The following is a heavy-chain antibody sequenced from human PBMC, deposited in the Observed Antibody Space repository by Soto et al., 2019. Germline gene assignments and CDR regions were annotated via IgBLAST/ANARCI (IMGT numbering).Heavy chain of an antibody. V-gene: IGHV3-30*18. D-gene: IGHD2-2*01. CDR1: GFTFSSYG. J-gene: IGHJ6*02. Sequence: GGSLRLSCAASGFTFSSYGMHWVRQAPGKGLEWVAVISYDGSNKYYADSVKGRFTISRDNSKNTLYLQMNSLRAEDTAVYYCGKCRGNVVDIVVVPAAGICPYGMDVWGQGTTVTVSS. CDR3: GKCRGNVVDIVVVPAAGICPYGMDV. CDR2: ISYDGSNK.